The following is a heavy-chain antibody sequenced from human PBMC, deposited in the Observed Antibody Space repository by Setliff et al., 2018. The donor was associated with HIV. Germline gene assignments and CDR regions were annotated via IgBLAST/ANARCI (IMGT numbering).Heavy chain of an antibody. CDR1: GYTFTGYY. V-gene: IGHV1-69-2*01. CDR2: VDPEDDKT. D-gene: IGHD3-22*01. CDR3: ARGGGMIVVVSYFDY. J-gene: IGHJ4*02. Sequence: ASVKVSCKASGYTFTGYYMHWVQQAPGKGLEWMGRVDPEDDKTIYAEKFQGRVTITADTSTDTAYMELSSLRSEDTAVYYCARGGGMIVVVSYFDYWGQGTLVTVSS.